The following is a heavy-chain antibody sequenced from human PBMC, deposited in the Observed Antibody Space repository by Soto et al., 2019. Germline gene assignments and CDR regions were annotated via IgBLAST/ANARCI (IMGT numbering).Heavy chain of an antibody. CDR2: IIPIFGTA. CDR1: GGTFSSYA. V-gene: IGHV1-69*01. D-gene: IGHD6-6*01. CDR3: ARDGLAARPTREAPMDV. Sequence: QVQLVQSGAEVKKPGSSVKVSCKASGGTFSSYAISWLRQAPGQGLEWMGGIIPIFGTANYAQKFNGGVTITAAESTSTAYMEVSRLRSEDTTVYYWARDGLAARPTREAPMDVWGQGTTVTVSS. J-gene: IGHJ6*02.